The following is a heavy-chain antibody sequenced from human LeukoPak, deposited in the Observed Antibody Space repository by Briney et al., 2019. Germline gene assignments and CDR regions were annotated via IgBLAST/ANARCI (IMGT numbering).Heavy chain of an antibody. CDR2: IYSGGTT. CDR1: GFTVSSSY. D-gene: IGHD3-3*01. Sequence: GGSLRLSCAASGFTVSSSYISWVRQAPGKGLEWVSAIYSGGTTYYADSVRGRFTISRDNSENTLYLQMNSLRADDTAVYYCAKPVVPIYGVVNIRGYFDYWGQGALVTVSS. V-gene: IGHV3-53*01. J-gene: IGHJ4*02. CDR3: AKPVVPIYGVVNIRGYFDY.